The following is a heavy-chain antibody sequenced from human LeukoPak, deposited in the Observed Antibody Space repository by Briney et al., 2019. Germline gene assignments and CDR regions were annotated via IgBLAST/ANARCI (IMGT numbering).Heavy chain of an antibody. V-gene: IGHV3-48*01. J-gene: IGHJ4*02. CDR1: GFTFSNAW. CDR3: ARALWFGETFPAY. CDR2: ISSSSSTI. Sequence: GGSLRLSCAASGFTFSNAWMSWVRQAPGKGLQWVSYISSSSSTIYYADSVKGRFTISRDNAKNSLYLQMNSLRAEDTAVYYCARALWFGETFPAYWGQGTLVTVSS. D-gene: IGHD3-10*01.